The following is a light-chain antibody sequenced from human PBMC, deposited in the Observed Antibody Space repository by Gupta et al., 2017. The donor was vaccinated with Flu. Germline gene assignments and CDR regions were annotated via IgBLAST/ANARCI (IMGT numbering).Light chain of an antibody. CDR3: QAWDSSTYV. CDR2: QDS. V-gene: IGLV3-1*01. CDR1: KLGDKY. J-gene: IGLJ1*01. Sequence: SYEXTQPPXVSVSPXQTASITCSGDKLGDKYACWYQQKPGQSPVLVIYQDSKRPSGIPERFSGSNSGNTATLTISGTQAMDEADYYCQAWDSSTYVFGTGTKVTVL.